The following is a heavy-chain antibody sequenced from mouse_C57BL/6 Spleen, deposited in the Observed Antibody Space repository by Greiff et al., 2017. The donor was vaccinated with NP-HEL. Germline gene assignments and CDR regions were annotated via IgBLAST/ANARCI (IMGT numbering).Heavy chain of an antibody. CDR1: GYTFTSYT. CDR3: ARGGITTVVERGDY. J-gene: IGHJ2*01. D-gene: IGHD1-1*01. CDR2: INPSSGYT. Sequence: VQLQQSGAELARPGASVKMSCKASGYTFTSYTMHWVKQRPGQGLEWIGYINPSSGYTKYNQKFKDKATLTADKSSSTAYMQLSSLTSEDSAVYYCARGGITTVVERGDYWGQGTTLTVSS. V-gene: IGHV1-4*01.